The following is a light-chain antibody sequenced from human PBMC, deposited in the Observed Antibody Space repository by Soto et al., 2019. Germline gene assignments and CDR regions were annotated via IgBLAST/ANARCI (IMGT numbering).Light chain of an antibody. V-gene: IGKV1-39*01. CDR1: QSISSY. CDR3: QQSYRTPGT. Sequence: DIQMTQSPSSLSSSLGDRVTLTCRASQSISSYLNWYKQKPGKAPKLLIYAASSLQSGVPSRFRGSGSGTDFTLTISSLTPEDFATYYCQQSYRTPGTFGQGTNVDIK. CDR2: AAS. J-gene: IGKJ1*01.